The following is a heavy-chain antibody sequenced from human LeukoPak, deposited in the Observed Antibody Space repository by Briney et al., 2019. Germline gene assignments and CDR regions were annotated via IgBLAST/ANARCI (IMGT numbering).Heavy chain of an antibody. V-gene: IGHV3-53*01. Sequence: GGSLRLSCAASGFTVSANFMSWVRQAPGKGLEWVSVLYTGGSTYYADSVKGRFTISRDDSKNTLYLQMNSLRAEDTAVYYCARGRTLDYWGQGTLVTVSS. CDR3: ARGRTLDY. CDR2: LYTGGST. J-gene: IGHJ4*02. CDR1: GFTVSANF. D-gene: IGHD3/OR15-3a*01.